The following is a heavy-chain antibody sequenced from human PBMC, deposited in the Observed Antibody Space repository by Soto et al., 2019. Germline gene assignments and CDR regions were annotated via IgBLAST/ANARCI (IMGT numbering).Heavy chain of an antibody. CDR3: ARGSDCSSTSCPLYYYYYGMDV. D-gene: IGHD2-2*01. Sequence: VASVKVSCKASGYTFTSYDINWVRQATGQGLEWMGWMNPNSGNTGYAQKFQGRVTMTRNTSISTAYMELSSLRSEDTAVYYCARGSDCSSTSCPLYYYYYGMDVWGQGTTVTVSS. V-gene: IGHV1-8*01. J-gene: IGHJ6*02. CDR2: MNPNSGNT. CDR1: GYTFTSYD.